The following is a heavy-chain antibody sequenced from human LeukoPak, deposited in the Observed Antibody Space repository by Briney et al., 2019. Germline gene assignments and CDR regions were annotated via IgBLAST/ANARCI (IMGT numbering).Heavy chain of an antibody. V-gene: IGHV3-33*01. CDR2: IWYDGSNK. Sequence: LGGSLRLSCAASGFTFSSYGMHWVRQAPGKGLEWVAVIWYDGSNKYYADSVKGRFTISRDNSKNTLYLQMNSLRAEDTAVYYCARDFVTMTSPPRYGMDVWGQGTTVTVSS. J-gene: IGHJ6*02. CDR1: GFTFSSYG. CDR3: ARDFVTMTSPPRYGMDV. D-gene: IGHD3-22*01.